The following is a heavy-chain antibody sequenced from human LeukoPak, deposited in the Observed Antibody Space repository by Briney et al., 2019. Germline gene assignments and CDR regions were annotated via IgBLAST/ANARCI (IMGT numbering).Heavy chain of an antibody. J-gene: IGHJ4*02. CDR1: GFTFSSYA. CDR3: ARGGYNSDWSRIDY. Sequence: GRSLRLSCAASGFTFSSYAMHWVRQAPGKGLEWVALISYDGSKNNYADSVKGRFTISRDNSNNTLYLQMNSLRAEDTAVYCCARGGYNSDWSRIDYWGQGTLVTVSS. V-gene: IGHV3-30*04. D-gene: IGHD6-19*01. CDR2: ISYDGSKN.